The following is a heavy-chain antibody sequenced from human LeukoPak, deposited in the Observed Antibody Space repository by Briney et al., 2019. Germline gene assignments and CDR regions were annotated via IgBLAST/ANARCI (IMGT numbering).Heavy chain of an antibody. J-gene: IGHJ4*02. CDR3: AKDFED. CDR2: ITSGGST. Sequence: GGSLRLSCAASGFTFSSYVMTWFRQAPGKGLEWVSSITSGGSTYYADSVKGRFTISRDYSKNTLYLQMNSLRAEDTAVYFCAKDFEDWGQGTLVTVSS. CDR1: GFTFSSYV. V-gene: IGHV3-23*01.